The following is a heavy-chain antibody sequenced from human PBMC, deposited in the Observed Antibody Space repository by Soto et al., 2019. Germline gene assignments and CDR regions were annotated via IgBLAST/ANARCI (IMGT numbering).Heavy chain of an antibody. CDR1: GDTFTTNY. CDR3: ASRVLCDMDV. D-gene: IGHD2-21*01. CDR2: INPDNGTT. Sequence: QEQLVQSGAEVKEPGASLKVSCKASGDTFTTNYIHWVRQAPGQGLEWMGRINPDNGTTLYAQKMRGTPAWTTDTSMSTVYMYRNSMNSEDSAVYYGASRVLCDMDVGGQGTTFTVSS. J-gene: IGHJ6*02. V-gene: IGHV1-46*04.